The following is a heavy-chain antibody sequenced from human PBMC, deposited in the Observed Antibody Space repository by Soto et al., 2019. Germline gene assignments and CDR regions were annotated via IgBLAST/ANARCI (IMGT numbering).Heavy chain of an antibody. CDR3: ARQVPAAIRLGWFDP. J-gene: IGHJ5*02. CDR1: GGSISRSTYY. D-gene: IGHD2-2*02. Sequence: SETLSLTCTVSGGSISRSTYYWGWIRQPPGKGLEWIGSIYYSGSTYYRPSLKSRVTISVDTSKNQFSLKLSSVTAADTAVYYCARQVPAAIRLGWFDPWGQGTLVTVS. CDR2: IYYSGST. V-gene: IGHV4-39*01.